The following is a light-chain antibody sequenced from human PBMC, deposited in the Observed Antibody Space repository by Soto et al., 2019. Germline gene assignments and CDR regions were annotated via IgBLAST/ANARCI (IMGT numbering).Light chain of an antibody. J-gene: IGLJ1*01. CDR2: EGS. CDR3: CSYAGSSTYV. Sequence: QSVLTQPASVSGSPGQSITISCTGTSSDVGSYNLVSWYQQHPGKAPKLMIYEGSKRPSGVSNRFSGSKSGNTASLTIPGLQAKDEADYYCCSYAGSSTYVFGTGTKVTVL. V-gene: IGLV2-23*01. CDR1: SSDVGSYNL.